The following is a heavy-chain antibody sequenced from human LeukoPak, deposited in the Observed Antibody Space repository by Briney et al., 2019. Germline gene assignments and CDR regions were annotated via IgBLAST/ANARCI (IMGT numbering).Heavy chain of an antibody. J-gene: IGHJ3*02. CDR3: ARDYVWDAFDI. D-gene: IGHD3-10*02. CDR2: IYSGGRT. CDR1: GFTVSSNY. Sequence: SGGSLRLSCAASGFTVSSNYMSWVRQAPGKGLEGVSIIYSGGRTYYADSVKGRFTISTDNSKNTLYLQMNSLRAEDTAVYYCARDYVWDAFDIWGQGTMVTVSS. V-gene: IGHV3-66*01.